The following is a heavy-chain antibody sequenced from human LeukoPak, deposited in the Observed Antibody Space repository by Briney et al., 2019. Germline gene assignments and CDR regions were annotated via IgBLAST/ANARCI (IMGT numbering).Heavy chain of an antibody. J-gene: IGHJ4*02. D-gene: IGHD2-2*03. CDR2: INPSGGST. V-gene: IGHV1-46*01. CDR1: GYTFTSYY. CDR3: ARDSQWINFDY. Sequence: ASVKVSCKASGYTFTSYYMHWVRQAPGQGLERMGIINPSGGSTSYAQKFQGRVTMTRDTSTSTVYMELSSLRSEDTAVHYCARDSQWINFDYWGQGTLVTVSS.